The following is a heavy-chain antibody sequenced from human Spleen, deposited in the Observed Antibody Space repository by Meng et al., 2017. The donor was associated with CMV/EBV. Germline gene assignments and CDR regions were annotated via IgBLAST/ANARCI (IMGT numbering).Heavy chain of an antibody. CDR2: INHSGST. CDR3: AVRGWNYGY. J-gene: IGHJ4*02. Sequence: QVQLQQCGAGRLKPSETLSPTLCVYGGFCSGCYCGWIRQPPGKVLEXIGEINHSGSTNYTPSLKRRVTISVDTSKNQFSLKLSSVTAADTAVYYCAVRGWNYGYWGQGTLVTVSS. D-gene: IGHD1-7*01. CDR1: GGFCSGCY. V-gene: IGHV4-34*01.